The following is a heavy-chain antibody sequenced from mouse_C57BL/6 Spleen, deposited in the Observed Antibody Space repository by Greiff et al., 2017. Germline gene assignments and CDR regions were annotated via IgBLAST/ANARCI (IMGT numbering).Heavy chain of an antibody. D-gene: IGHD1-1*01. Sequence: VKLVESGAELVKPGASVKMSCKASGYTFTTYPIEWMKQNHGKSLEWIGNFHPYNEDTKYNEKFKGKATLTVEKSSSTVYLELSRLTSDDSAVYYCARGDYGSSHAMDYWGQGTSGTVSS. J-gene: IGHJ4*01. CDR1: GYTFTTYP. CDR3: ARGDYGSSHAMDY. V-gene: IGHV1-47*01. CDR2: FHPYNEDT.